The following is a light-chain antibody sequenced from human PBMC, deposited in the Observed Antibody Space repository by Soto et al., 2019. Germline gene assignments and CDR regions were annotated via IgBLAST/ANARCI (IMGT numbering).Light chain of an antibody. J-gene: IGKJ3*01. CDR3: MQFGSPFT. V-gene: IGKV3-20*01. CDR2: GAS. CDR1: QSVSSSY. Sequence: EIVLTQSPGTLSLSPGERATLSCRASQSVSSSYLAWYQHNPGQAPRLLIYGASTRATGIPDRFSGSGSGREFTLTISRLEPVHYVGYLCMQFGSPFTFGPVSKVDL.